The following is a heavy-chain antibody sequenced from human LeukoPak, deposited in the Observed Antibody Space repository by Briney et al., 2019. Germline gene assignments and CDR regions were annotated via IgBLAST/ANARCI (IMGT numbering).Heavy chain of an antibody. CDR3: ARVEDGGNSNFFDY. CDR2: IYYSGST. V-gene: IGHV4-59*01. J-gene: IGHJ4*02. D-gene: IGHD4-23*01. Sequence: SETLSLTCTVSGGSISSYYWSWIRQPPGKGLEWIGYIYYSGSTNYNPSLKSRVTISVDTSKNQFSLKLSSATAADTAVYYCARVEDGGNSNFFDYWGQGTLVTVSS. CDR1: GGSISSYY.